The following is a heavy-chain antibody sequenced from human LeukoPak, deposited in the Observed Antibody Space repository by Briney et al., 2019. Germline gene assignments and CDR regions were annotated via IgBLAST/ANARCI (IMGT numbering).Heavy chain of an antibody. Sequence: ASVKVSCKASGGTFSSYAISWVRQAPGQGLEWMGRIIPILGIANYAQKFQGRVIMTRDTSTSTVYMELSSLRSEDTAVYYCASSAFSCTGGSCYSGFDPWGQGTLVTVSS. CDR1: GGTFSSYA. J-gene: IGHJ5*02. D-gene: IGHD2-15*01. CDR3: ASSAFSCTGGSCYSGFDP. CDR2: IIPILGIA. V-gene: IGHV1-69*04.